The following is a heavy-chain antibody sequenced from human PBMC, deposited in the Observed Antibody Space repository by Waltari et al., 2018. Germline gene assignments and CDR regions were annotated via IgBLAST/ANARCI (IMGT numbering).Heavy chain of an antibody. CDR1: GFTFSSYS. CDR2: MSRSSSTI. Sequence: EVQLVESGGGLVQPGGSLRLSCAASGFTFSSYSMNWVRQAPGEGLEWVSYMSRSSSTIYYADSVKGRFTISRDNAKNSLYLQMNSLRAEDTAVYYCARESYYDSSGYSQYYYYYYYMDVWGKGTTVTVSS. V-gene: IGHV3-48*04. D-gene: IGHD3-22*01. J-gene: IGHJ6*03. CDR3: ARESYYDSSGYSQYYYYYYYMDV.